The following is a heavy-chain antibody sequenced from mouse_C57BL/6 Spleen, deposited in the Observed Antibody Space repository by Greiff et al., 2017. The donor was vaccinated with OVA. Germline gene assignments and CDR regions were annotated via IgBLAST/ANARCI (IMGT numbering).Heavy chain of an antibody. CDR3: ARRHLYYGSTYYYAMDY. CDR2: INPSNGGT. Sequence: QVQLQQPGTELVKPGASVKLSCKASGYTFTSYWMHWVKQRPGQGLEWIGNINPSNGGTNYNEKFKSKATLTVDKSSSTAYMQRSSLTSEDSAVYYCARRHLYYGSTYYYAMDYWGQGTSVTVSS. J-gene: IGHJ4*01. V-gene: IGHV1-53*01. D-gene: IGHD1-1*01. CDR1: GYTFTSYW.